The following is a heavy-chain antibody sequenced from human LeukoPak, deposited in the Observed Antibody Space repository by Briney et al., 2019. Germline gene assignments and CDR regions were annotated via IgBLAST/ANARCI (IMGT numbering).Heavy chain of an antibody. CDR3: ARVIDGYNYYFDY. Sequence: GGSLRLSCAAYGFTVSSNYMSWVRQAPGKGLEWVSVIYSGGSTYYADSVKGRFTISRDNSKNTLYLQMNSLRAEDTAVYYCARVIDGYNYYFDYWGQGTLVTVSS. CDR1: GFTVSSNY. D-gene: IGHD5-24*01. CDR2: IYSGGST. J-gene: IGHJ4*02. V-gene: IGHV3-66*01.